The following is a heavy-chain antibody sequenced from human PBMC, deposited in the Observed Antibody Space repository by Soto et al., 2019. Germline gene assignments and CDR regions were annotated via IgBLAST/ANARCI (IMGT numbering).Heavy chain of an antibody. V-gene: IGHV1-69*01. CDR2: VIPLFDTP. CDR1: GGTFNTFA. Sequence: QVQLVQSGAEVKKPGSSAKVSCKASGGTFNTFAFTWVRQAPGQGFEWMGGVIPLFDTPDYAQKFQGRVTTTADESPSTVYLELSGLSSYDTAVYFCGLASKWELLGYFYGMDVWGQGTTVIVSS. D-gene: IGHD1-26*01. CDR3: GLASKWELLGYFYGMDV. J-gene: IGHJ6*02.